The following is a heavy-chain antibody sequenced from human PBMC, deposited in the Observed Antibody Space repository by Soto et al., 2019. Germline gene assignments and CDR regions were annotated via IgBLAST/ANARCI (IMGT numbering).Heavy chain of an antibody. CDR2: IIPILGIA. J-gene: IGHJ5*02. V-gene: IGHV1-69*02. D-gene: IGHD3-16*02. CDR3: ARFGGAQNYDYIWGSYPRFDP. Sequence: ASVKVSCKASGGTFSSYTISWVRQAPGQGLEWMGRIIPILGIANYAQKLQGRVTMTTDTSTSTAYMELRSLRSDDTAVYYCARFGGAQNYDYIWGSYPRFDPWGQGTLVTVSS. CDR1: GGTFSSYT.